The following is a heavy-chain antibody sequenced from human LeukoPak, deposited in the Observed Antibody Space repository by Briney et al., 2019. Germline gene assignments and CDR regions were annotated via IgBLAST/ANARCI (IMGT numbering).Heavy chain of an antibody. Sequence: GGSLRLSCAASGFSISNDWMSWVRQAPGKGLEWVARVKSRSAGETTDYAAPVKGRFTISRDDSKNTLYLQMDSLKTEDTAVYYCTLIQGWGSGSYYRDFWGQGTLVTVSS. V-gene: IGHV3-15*01. CDR1: GFSISNDW. CDR3: TLIQGWGSGSYYRDF. J-gene: IGHJ4*02. D-gene: IGHD3-10*01. CDR2: VKSRSAGETT.